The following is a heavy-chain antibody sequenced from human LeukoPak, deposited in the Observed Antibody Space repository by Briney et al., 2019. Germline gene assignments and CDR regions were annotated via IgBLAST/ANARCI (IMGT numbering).Heavy chain of an antibody. CDR1: YFTVSTNY. CDR3: APSRGLDMIFND. CDR2: IYSGGTT. Sequence: PGGSLRLSCAASYFTVSTNYMSWVRQAPGKGLEWVSVIYSGGTTYYADSVKGRFTISRDNSKNTLYLQMNSLRAEDTAVYYCAPSRGLDMIFNDWGQGTLVTVSS. V-gene: IGHV3-53*01. J-gene: IGHJ4*02. D-gene: IGHD2-2*03.